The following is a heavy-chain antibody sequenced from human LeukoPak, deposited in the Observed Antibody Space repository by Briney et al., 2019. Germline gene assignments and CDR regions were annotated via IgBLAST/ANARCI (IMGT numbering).Heavy chain of an antibody. CDR3: ARAVDDYSNYGIRDDTFDY. Sequence: GGSLRLSCAASGFTFSSYEMNWVRQAPGKGLEWVSYISSSGSTIYYADSVKGRFTISRDNAKNSLYLQMNSLRAEDTAAYYCARAVDDYSNYGIRDDTFDYWGQGTLVTVSS. CDR2: ISSSGSTI. CDR1: GFTFSSYE. J-gene: IGHJ4*02. D-gene: IGHD4-11*01. V-gene: IGHV3-48*03.